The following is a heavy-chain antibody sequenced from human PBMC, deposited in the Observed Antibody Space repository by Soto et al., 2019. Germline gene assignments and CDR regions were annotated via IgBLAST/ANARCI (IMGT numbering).Heavy chain of an antibody. V-gene: IGHV3-74*01. D-gene: IGHD3-10*01. Sequence: EVQLVESGGGLVKSGGSLRLSCAASGFTFSSYWTHWVHQAPGKGLVWVSRIKGDGISTNYADSVKGRFTISRDNAKDTVFLQMNGLSADDTAVYYCARGAMGNYYNDYWGQGTLVTVSS. CDR2: IKGDGIST. CDR1: GFTFSSYW. J-gene: IGHJ4*02. CDR3: ARGAMGNYYNDY.